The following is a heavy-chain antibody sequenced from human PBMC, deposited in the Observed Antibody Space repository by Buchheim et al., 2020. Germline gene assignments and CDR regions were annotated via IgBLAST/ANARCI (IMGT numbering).Heavy chain of an antibody. CDR1: GGTFSSYA. D-gene: IGHD2-8*01. CDR2: IIPILGIA. J-gene: IGHJ6*02. CDR3: ARSRDCTNGVCYFSYYYGMDV. V-gene: IGHV1-69*04. Sequence: QVQLVQSGAEVKKPGSSVKVSCKASGGTFSSYAISWVRQAPGQGLEWMGRIIPILGIANYAPKFQGRVTITADKSTSTAYMELSSLRSEDTAVYYCARSRDCTNGVCYFSYYYGMDVWGQGTT.